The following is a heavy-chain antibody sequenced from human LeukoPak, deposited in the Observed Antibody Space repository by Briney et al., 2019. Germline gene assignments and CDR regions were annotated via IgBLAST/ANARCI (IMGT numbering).Heavy chain of an antibody. CDR3: ARDGRYCSSTSCYTGWWFDP. CDR1: GFTFSSYA. V-gene: IGHV3-30*01. J-gene: IGHJ5*02. D-gene: IGHD2-2*02. Sequence: GRSLRLSCAASGFTFSSYAMHWVRQAPGKGLEWVAVISYDGSNKYYADSVKGRFTISRDNSKNTLYLQMNSLRAEDTAVYYCARDGRYCSSTSCYTGWWFDPWGQGTLVTVSS. CDR2: ISYDGSNK.